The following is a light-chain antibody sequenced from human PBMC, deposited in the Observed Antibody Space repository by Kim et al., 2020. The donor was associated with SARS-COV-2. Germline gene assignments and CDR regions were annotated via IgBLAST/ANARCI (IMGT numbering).Light chain of an antibody. J-gene: IGKJ1*01. CDR1: QRVSSSY. Sequence: PGERATLSCRASQRVSSSYLAWYQQKPGQAPRLLIYGASSRATGIPDRFSGSGSGTDFTLTISRLEPEDFAVYYCQQYGSSPKTFGQGTKVDIK. V-gene: IGKV3-20*01. CDR3: QQYGSSPKT. CDR2: GAS.